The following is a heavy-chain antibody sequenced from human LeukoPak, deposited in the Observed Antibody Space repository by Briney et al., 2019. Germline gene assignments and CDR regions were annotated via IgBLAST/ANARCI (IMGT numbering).Heavy chain of an antibody. CDR1: GYTFTSYY. CDR3: ARGFIVVVPAAHNWFDP. CDR2: INPSGGST. V-gene: IGHV1-46*01. D-gene: IGHD2-2*01. Sequence: ASVTVSCKASGYTFTSYYMHWVRQAPGKGHDWMGLINPSGGSTSYAQKFQGRVTITRDMSTSTVYMELSSLRSEDTAVYYCARGFIVVVPAAHNWFDPWGQGTLVTVPS. J-gene: IGHJ5*02.